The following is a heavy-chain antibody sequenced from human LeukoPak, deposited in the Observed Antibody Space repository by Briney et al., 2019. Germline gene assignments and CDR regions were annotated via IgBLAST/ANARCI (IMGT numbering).Heavy chain of an antibody. D-gene: IGHD5-24*01. CDR1: GYIFTTYA. V-gene: IGHV1-3*01. CDR3: AREMATYRDAFDI. J-gene: IGHJ3*02. Sequence: ASVKVSSKTSGYIFTTYAIHWVRQAPGRGLEWVGVINADDGNTRYSQRFQGRVTITRDTSANTAYMELSSLRFEDTAVYYCAREMATYRDAFDIWGQGTMVTVSS. CDR2: INADDGNT.